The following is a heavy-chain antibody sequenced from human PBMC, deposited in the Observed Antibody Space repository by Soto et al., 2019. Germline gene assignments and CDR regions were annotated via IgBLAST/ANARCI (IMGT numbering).Heavy chain of an antibody. J-gene: IGHJ6*02. CDR1: GGTFSSYT. Sequence: QVQLVQSGAEVKKPGSSVKVSCKASGGTFSSYTISWVRQAPGQGLEWMGRIIPILGIANYAQKFQGRVTITADKSTSTAYMGLSSLRSEDTAVYYCARVPASSYYYCGMDVWGQGTTVTVSS. CDR3: ARVPASSYYYCGMDV. V-gene: IGHV1-69*02. CDR2: IIPILGIA.